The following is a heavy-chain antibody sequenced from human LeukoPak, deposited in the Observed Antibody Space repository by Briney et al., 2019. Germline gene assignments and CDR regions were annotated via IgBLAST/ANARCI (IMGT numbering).Heavy chain of an antibody. CDR3: AKDPEYGDY. D-gene: IGHD6-6*01. Sequence: GGSLRLSCAASGFTFSSYGMHWVRQAPGKGLEWVAVISYDGSNKYYADSMKGRFTISRDNSKNTLYLQMNSLRAEDTAVYYCAKDPEYGDYWGQGTLVTVSS. CDR2: ISYDGSNK. CDR1: GFTFSSYG. V-gene: IGHV3-30*18. J-gene: IGHJ4*02.